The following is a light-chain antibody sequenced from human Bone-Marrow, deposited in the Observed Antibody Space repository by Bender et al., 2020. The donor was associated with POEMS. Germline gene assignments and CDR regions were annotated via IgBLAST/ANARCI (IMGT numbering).Light chain of an antibody. Sequence: QSALTQPASVSGSPGQSITISCTGTSSDVGSYNLVSWFQQHPNKAPKLMIYEVTNRPSGVSNRFSGSKSGNTASLTISGLQAEDEAHYYCSSFTSSSTVLFGGGTKLTVL. CDR1: SSDVGSYNL. CDR2: EVT. CDR3: SSFTSSSTVL. V-gene: IGLV2-14*02. J-gene: IGLJ2*01.